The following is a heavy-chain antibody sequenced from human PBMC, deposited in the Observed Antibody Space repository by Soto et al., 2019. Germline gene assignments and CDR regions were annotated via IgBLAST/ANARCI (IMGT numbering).Heavy chain of an antibody. D-gene: IGHD4-17*01. J-gene: IGHJ4*02. V-gene: IGHV3-66*01. CDR2: IYGGGSS. CDR1: GFTVSSNY. Sequence: PGGSLRLSCAASGFTVSSNYMSWVRQAPGKGLEWASAIYGGGSSYSADSVKGRFTVSSDISKNTLYLQMNRLSAEDTGVYYCARDFPGDYGDYTHDYWGQGTLVTVSS. CDR3: ARDFPGDYGDYTHDY.